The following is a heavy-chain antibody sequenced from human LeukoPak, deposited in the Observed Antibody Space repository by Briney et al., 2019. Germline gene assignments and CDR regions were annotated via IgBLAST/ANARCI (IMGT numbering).Heavy chain of an antibody. Sequence: SETLSLTCTVSGCSISNYYWSWLRQPPGKGLEWIGYMYNSGSTNYNPSLKSRVTISVDTSPNQFSLRLSSVTAADTAVYYCARGAGPNFYYHMDVWGKGTTVTVSS. CDR1: GCSISNYY. CDR2: MYNSGST. V-gene: IGHV4-59*01. J-gene: IGHJ6*03. D-gene: IGHD6-19*01. CDR3: ARGAGPNFYYHMDV.